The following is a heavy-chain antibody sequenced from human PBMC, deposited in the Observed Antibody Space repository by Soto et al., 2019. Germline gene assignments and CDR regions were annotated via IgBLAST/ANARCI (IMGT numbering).Heavy chain of an antibody. CDR3: ARFPGGYGDYSSYGMDF. D-gene: IGHD4-17*01. V-gene: IGHV4-31*03. J-gene: IGHJ6*02. CDR2: IYYSAST. CDR1: GGSISSGGYS. Sequence: SDPLSLTFTVSGGSISSGGYSWSAIRQHQGKGLESIGYIYYSASTYYNPSLKSRVTIPVDTSKNHTSLKLSSVNAAYTAVYYYARFPGGYGDYSSYGMDFWGQGTTVPVYS.